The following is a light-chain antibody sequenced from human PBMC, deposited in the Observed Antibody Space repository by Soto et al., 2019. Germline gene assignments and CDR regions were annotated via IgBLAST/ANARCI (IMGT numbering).Light chain of an antibody. J-gene: IGLJ1*01. V-gene: IGLV2-8*01. CDR2: EVT. Sequence: QSALTQPPSASGSPGQTVTISCTGTSSDIGGYNYVSWYQHHPGKAPKLVIFEVTKRPSGVPDRFSGSKSGNTASLTVSGLQAEDEADYYCSSFVGSNQGIFGTGTKLTV. CDR3: SSFVGSNQGI. CDR1: SSDIGGYNY.